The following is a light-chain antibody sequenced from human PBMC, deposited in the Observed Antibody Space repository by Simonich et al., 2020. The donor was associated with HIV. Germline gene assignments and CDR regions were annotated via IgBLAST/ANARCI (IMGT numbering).Light chain of an antibody. CDR3: MQVLQTPYT. V-gene: IGKV2-28*01. CDR2: FGS. CDR1: QSLLHSDGKTY. Sequence: IMMTQTPLSLSVTPGQPSSISCKSSQSLLHSDGKTYLYWYLQKPGQSPQLLIYFGSTRASGVPDRFSGSGSGTDFTLKISRVEAEDVGVYYCMQVLQTPYTFGQGNKLEIK. J-gene: IGKJ2*01.